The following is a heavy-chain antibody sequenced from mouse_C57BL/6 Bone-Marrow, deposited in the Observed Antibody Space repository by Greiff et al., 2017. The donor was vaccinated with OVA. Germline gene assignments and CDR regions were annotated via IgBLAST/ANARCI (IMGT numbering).Heavy chain of an antibody. J-gene: IGHJ2*01. Sequence: EVQVVESEGGLVQPGSSMKLSCTASGFTFSDYYMAWVRQVPEKGLEWVANINYDGSSTYYLDSLKSRFIISRDNAKNILYLQMSSLKSEDTATYYCAREANWVYYFDYWGQGTTLTVSS. CDR3: AREANWVYYFDY. CDR1: GFTFSDYY. CDR2: INYDGSST. D-gene: IGHD4-1*01. V-gene: IGHV5-16*01.